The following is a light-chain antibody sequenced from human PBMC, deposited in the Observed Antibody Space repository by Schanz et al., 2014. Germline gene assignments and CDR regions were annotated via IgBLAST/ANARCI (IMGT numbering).Light chain of an antibody. CDR1: HNIRNY. J-gene: IGKJ4*01. V-gene: IGKV1-39*01. CDR2: ATS. Sequence: DIQMTQSPSSLSASVGNRVNITCRASHNIRNYLNWYQQKAGTAPRLLIYATSSLQSGVPSRFGGSGSGADFTHIISSLQPEDSATYYCQQGYDTPLTCGGGTKVEIK. CDR3: QQGYDTPLT.